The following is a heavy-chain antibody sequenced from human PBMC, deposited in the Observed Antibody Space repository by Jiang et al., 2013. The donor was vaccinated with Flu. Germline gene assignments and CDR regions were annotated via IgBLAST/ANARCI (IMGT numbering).Heavy chain of an antibody. D-gene: IGHD2-2*01. CDR3: ATDQLLSGWFDP. CDR2: FDPEDGET. CDR1: GYTLTELS. V-gene: IGHV1-24*01. Sequence: QSGSEVKKPGASVKVSCKVSGYTLTELSMHWVRQAPGKGLEWMGGFDPEDGETIYAQKFQGRVTMTEDTSTDTAYMELSSLRSEDTAVYYCATDQLLSGWFDPWGQGTLVTVSS. J-gene: IGHJ5*02.